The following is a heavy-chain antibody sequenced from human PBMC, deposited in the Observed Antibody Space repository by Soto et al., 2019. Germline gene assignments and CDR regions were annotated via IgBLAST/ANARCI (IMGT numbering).Heavy chain of an antibody. V-gene: IGHV3-66*01. CDR1: GFTVSSNY. CDR3: ARGDKSSYYGMDV. J-gene: IGHJ6*02. CDR2: IYSGGTT. Sequence: EVQLVESGGGLVQPGGSLRLSCAASGFTVSSNYMSWVHQAPGKGLGWVSVIYSGGTTYYADSVKGRFTISRDNSKNTLYLQMNSLRAEDTAVYYCARGDKSSYYGMDVWGQGTTVTVSS. D-gene: IGHD2-21*02.